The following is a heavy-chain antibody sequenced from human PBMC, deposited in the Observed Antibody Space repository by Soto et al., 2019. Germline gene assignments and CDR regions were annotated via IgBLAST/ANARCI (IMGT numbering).Heavy chain of an antibody. CDR2: VNSAGSAS. Sequence: EVQLVESGGGLVQPGGSLRLSCVGSGFTFSSYWMHWVRQPPEKGLVWVSRVNSAGSASSYADSVKGRFTVSRDNAKNTLYLQMNSLSAEDTAIYYCATGGYSYGWGYWGQGTLVTVSS. D-gene: IGHD5-18*01. J-gene: IGHJ4*02. CDR1: GFTFSSYW. V-gene: IGHV3-74*01. CDR3: ATGGYSYGWGY.